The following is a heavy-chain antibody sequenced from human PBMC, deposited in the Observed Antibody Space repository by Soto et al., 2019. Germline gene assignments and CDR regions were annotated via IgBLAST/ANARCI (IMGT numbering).Heavy chain of an antibody. J-gene: IGHJ6*03. V-gene: IGHV1-18*01. Sequence: GASVKVSCKASGYTFTSYGISWVRQAPGQGLEWMGWISAYNGNTNYAQKLQGRVTMTTDTSTSTAYMELRSLRSDDTAVYYCARINMVRGVIISYYYYYYMDVWGKGTTVTVSS. CDR1: GYTFTSYG. CDR3: ARINMVRGVIISYYYYYYMDV. CDR2: ISAYNGNT. D-gene: IGHD3-10*01.